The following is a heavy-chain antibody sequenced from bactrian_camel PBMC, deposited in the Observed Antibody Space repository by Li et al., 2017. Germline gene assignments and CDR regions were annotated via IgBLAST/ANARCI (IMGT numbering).Heavy chain of an antibody. CDR3: ARARKIMLGTGATWDY. J-gene: IGHJ4*01. V-gene: IGHV3S9*01. D-gene: IGHD1*01. CDR1: GFTFRTYA. Sequence: HVQLVESGGDLVQPGGSLRLSCAGSGFTFRTYAMAWVRQVPGKGLEWVSIIGNTGNTYYSDSVKGRSTISRDDVKIMVYLQLNSLKTEDTAMYYCARARKIMLGTGATWDYRGQGTQVTVS. CDR2: IGNTGNT.